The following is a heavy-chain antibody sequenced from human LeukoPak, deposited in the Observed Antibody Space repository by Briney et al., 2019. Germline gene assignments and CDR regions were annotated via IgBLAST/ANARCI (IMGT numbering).Heavy chain of an antibody. Sequence: SETLSLTCTVSGGSISSYYWSWIRQPPGKGLEWIGYIYYSGSTNYNPSLKSRVTISVDTSKNQFSLKLSSVTAADTAVYYCARDVRGRFDPWGQGTLVTVSS. J-gene: IGHJ5*02. CDR3: ARDVRGRFDP. CDR2: IYYSGST. CDR1: GGSISSYY. D-gene: IGHD2/OR15-2a*01. V-gene: IGHV4-59*01.